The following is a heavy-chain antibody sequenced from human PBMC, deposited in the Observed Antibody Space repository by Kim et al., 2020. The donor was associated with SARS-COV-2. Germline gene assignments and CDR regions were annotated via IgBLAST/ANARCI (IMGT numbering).Heavy chain of an antibody. CDR1: GFTFSSYG. D-gene: IGHD1-1*01. CDR2: IWYDGSNK. V-gene: IGHV3-33*01. J-gene: IGHJ6*02. Sequence: GGSLRLSCAASGFTFSSYGMHWVRQAPGKGLEWVAVIWYDGSNKYYADSVKGRFTISRDNSKNTLYLQMNSLRAEDTAVYYCARDPRGGGTSPAYYYGMDVWGQGTTVTVSS. CDR3: ARDPRGGGTSPAYYYGMDV.